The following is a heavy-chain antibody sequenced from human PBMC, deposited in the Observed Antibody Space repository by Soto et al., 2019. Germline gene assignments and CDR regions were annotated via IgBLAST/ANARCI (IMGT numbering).Heavy chain of an antibody. CDR2: ITPTTGST. CDR1: GCSFTGFD. D-gene: IGHD2-21*02. Sequence: GASVKVSWKASGCSFTGFDMHWGRQAPGQGLEWMGIITPTTGSTYFAQGFHGRATMTRDTSTSTVYVELTSLTSEDTAVYFCARSVGGYCENQFQHDYSAQRTLDPVSS. J-gene: IGHJ4*01. V-gene: IGHV1-46*01. CDR3: ARSVGGYCENQFQHDY.